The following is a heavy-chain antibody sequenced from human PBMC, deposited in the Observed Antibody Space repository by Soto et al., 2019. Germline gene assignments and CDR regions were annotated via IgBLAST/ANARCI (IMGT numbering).Heavy chain of an antibody. V-gene: IGHV1-3*04. J-gene: IGHJ4*02. CDR1: GNSVTSYA. CDR2: INTGTGNT. D-gene: IGHD2-21*02. Sequence: GASVKVSCKASGNSVTSYAVHWVRHAPGERLEWMGWINTGTGNTNYAQKLQGRVTMTTDTSTSTAYMELRSLRSDDTAVYYCARVAENGGNSCDYWGQGTLVTVSS. CDR3: ARVAENGGNSCDY.